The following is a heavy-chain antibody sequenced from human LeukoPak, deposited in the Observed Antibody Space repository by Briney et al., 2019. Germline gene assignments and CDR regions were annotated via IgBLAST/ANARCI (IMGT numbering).Heavy chain of an antibody. CDR3: VRDDADSAYAAGDY. J-gene: IGHJ4*02. CDR1: GGIFTSYT. CDR2: VVPLLGIA. D-gene: IGHD5-12*01. Sequence: VASVKVSCKTSGGIFTSYTISWVRQAPGQGLEWMGRVVPLLGIANYAQKFQGRVTIVAEKSTRTVYMQLSSLTSEDTAIYYCVRDDADSAYAAGDYWGQGTLVTVSS. V-gene: IGHV1-69*04.